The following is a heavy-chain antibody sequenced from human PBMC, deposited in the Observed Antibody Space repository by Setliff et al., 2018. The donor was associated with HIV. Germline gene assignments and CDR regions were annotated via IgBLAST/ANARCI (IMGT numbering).Heavy chain of an antibody. D-gene: IGHD5-18*01. CDR2: INPSGGSA. Sequence: ASVKVSCKASGYTFTSYYMHWVRQAPGQGLEWMGIINPSGGSASYAQKFQGRVTMTRDTSTSTVYMELSSLRSEDTAVYYCARRGGYCYATDAFDIWGQGTMVTVSS. V-gene: IGHV1-46*01. CDR3: ARRGGYCYATDAFDI. J-gene: IGHJ3*02. CDR1: GYTFTSYY.